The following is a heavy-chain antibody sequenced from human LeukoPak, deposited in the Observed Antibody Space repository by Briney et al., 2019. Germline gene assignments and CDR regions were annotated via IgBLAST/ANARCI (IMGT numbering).Heavy chain of an antibody. CDR3: ARATWYRSGWGWLDP. V-gene: IGHV4-38-2*02. J-gene: IGHJ5*02. CDR1: GYSISSGYY. CDR2: IYHSGST. Sequence: SETLSLTCTVSGYSISSGYYWGWIRQPPGKGLEWIGSIYHSGSTYYNPSLKSRVTISVDTSKNQFSLKLSSVTAADTAVYYCARATWYRSGWGWLDPWGQGTLVTVSS. D-gene: IGHD6-19*01.